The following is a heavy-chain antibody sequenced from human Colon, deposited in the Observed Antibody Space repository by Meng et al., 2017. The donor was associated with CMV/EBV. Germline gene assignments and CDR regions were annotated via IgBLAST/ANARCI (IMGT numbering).Heavy chain of an antibody. D-gene: IGHD3-3*01. CDR3: ARVIHACGGVIAPFGY. CDR1: GYTFSNYG. CDR2: INADNGNT. J-gene: IGHJ4*02. V-gene: IGHV1-18*01. Sequence: ASVKVSCMASGYTFSNYGMSWVRQAPGQVLEWMGWINADNGNTNYAQKVQDRVTMTTDTSTSTAYMELRRLTSDDTAVYYCARVIHACGGVIAPFGYWGQGTLVTVSS.